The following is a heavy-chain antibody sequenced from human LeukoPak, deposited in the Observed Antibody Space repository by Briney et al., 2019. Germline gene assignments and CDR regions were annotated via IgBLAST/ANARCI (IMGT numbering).Heavy chain of an antibody. V-gene: IGHV4-61*02. J-gene: IGHJ5*02. CDR2: IYTSGST. Sequence: SETLSLTCTVSGGSISSGSYYWSWIRQPAGKGLEWIGRIYTSGSTNYNHSLKSRFTISVDTSRNQFSLKLSSVTAADAAVYYCARAGLAARRHNWFDPWGQGTLVTVSS. CDR3: ARAGLAARRHNWFDP. CDR1: GGSISSGSYY. D-gene: IGHD6-6*01.